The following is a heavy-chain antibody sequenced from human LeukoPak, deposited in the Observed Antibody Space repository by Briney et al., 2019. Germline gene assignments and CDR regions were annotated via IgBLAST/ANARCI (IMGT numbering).Heavy chain of an antibody. CDR3: ARHSYNNYFDY. V-gene: IGHV3-7*01. D-gene: IGHD1-1*01. J-gene: IGHJ4*02. CDR2: INQDESEK. Sequence: GGSLRLSCAASGFTFSSYWMSWVRQAPGKGREGVANINQDESEKYYVDSVRGRFTISRDNAKNSLYVRMNSLRAEDTAVYYCARHSYNNYFDYWGQGTLVTVSS. CDR1: GFTFSSYW.